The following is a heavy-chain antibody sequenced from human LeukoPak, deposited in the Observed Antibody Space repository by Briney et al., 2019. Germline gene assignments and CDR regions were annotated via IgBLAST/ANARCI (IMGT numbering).Heavy chain of an antibody. V-gene: IGHV3-48*02. D-gene: IGHD1-26*01. CDR1: GFTFSSYS. J-gene: IGHJ4*02. Sequence: GGSLRLSCAASGFTFSSYSMNWVRQAPGKGLEWVSYISSSSTIYYADSVKGRFTISRDNAKNSLYLQMNSLRDEDTAVYYCARALRLFAQGASSGYWGQGTLVTVSS. CDR2: ISSSSTI. CDR3: ARALRLFAQGASSGY.